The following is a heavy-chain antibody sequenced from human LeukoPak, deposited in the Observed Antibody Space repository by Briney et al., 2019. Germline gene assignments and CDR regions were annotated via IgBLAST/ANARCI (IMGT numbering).Heavy chain of an antibody. CDR1: GYTFTGYY. J-gene: IGHJ6*03. V-gene: IGHV1-2*02. CDR3: ARGDPYYYYYYMDV. Sequence: GASVKVSCKAFGYTFTGYYLHWVRQAPGQGLEWMGWINPNSGGTNYAQKFQGRVTMTRDTSISTAYMELSRLRSDDTAVYYCARGDPYYYYYYMDVWGKGTTVTVSS. CDR2: INPNSGGT.